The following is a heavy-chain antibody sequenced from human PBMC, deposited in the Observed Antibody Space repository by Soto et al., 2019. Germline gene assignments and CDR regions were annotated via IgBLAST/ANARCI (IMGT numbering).Heavy chain of an antibody. CDR2: LWSDGSNV. Sequence: QVQLVESGGGVVQPGTSLRLSCATSGFTFSRYAMHWVRQAPGKGLEWVAILWSDGSNVHYGDSVKGRFTISRDNSKNTLYLQMNDLSVEDTAVYPCARHFIDYGDSGGFDQWGQGTLVTVSS. V-gene: IGHV3-33*01. D-gene: IGHD4-17*01. J-gene: IGHJ4*02. CDR1: GFTFSRYA. CDR3: ARHFIDYGDSGGFDQ.